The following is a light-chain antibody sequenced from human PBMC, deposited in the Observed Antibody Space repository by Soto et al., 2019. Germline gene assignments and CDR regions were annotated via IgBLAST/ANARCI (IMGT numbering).Light chain of an antibody. J-gene: IGLJ1*01. Sequence: QSVLTQPPSASGTPGQTVTISCSGSSSNIGTSSVHWYKHLPGTAPKPLIYTNDQRPSGVPDRFAGAKSGTSASLAISGLQSEDEADYYCAVWDDSLNGHVFGAGTKVTVL. CDR3: AVWDDSLNGHV. CDR1: SSNIGTSS. CDR2: TND. V-gene: IGLV1-44*01.